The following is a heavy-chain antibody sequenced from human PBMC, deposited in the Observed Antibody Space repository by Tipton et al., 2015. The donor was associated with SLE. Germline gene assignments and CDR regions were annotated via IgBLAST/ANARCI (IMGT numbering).Heavy chain of an antibody. CDR1: GYSFTSYW. CDR2: IDPSDSYT. V-gene: IGHV5-10-1*01. Sequence: QSGPEVKKPGESLRISCKGSGYSFTSYWISWVRQMPGKGLEWMGRIDPSDSYTNYSPSFQGHVTISADKSISTAYLQWSSLKASDTAMYYCARHGLFGHIVVVTFSTFDIWGQGTMVTVSS. D-gene: IGHD2-21*02. J-gene: IGHJ3*02. CDR3: ARHGLFGHIVVVTFSTFDI.